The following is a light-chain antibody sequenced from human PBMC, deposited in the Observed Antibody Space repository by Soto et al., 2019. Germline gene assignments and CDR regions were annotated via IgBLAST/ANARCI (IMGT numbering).Light chain of an antibody. CDR3: SSFTNSSPLGV. V-gene: IGLV2-14*03. Sequence: SALNPPAPLSGGPGQSLPISLPGNNRDVGSYNYVSWYQHHPGKAPKLVIYDVDDRPSGISNRFSGSKSGNTASLTISGLQAEDEADYYCSSFTNSSPLGVFGTGTKVTVL. J-gene: IGLJ1*01. CDR2: DVD. CDR1: NRDVGSYNY.